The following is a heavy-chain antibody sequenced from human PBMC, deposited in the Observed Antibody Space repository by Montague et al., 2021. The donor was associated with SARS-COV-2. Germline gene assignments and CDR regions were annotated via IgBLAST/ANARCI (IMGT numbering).Heavy chain of an antibody. CDR2: INHSGST. Sequence: SETLSLTCAVYGGSFSGYYWSWIRQPPGKGLEWIGEINHSGSTNYNPSLKSRVTISVDTSKNQFSLMLRSVTAADTAVYYCARGSSFVTIFGVVITVPLFDYWGQGTLVTVSS. CDR3: ARGSSFVTIFGVVITVPLFDY. CDR1: GGSFSGYY. J-gene: IGHJ4*02. V-gene: IGHV4-34*01. D-gene: IGHD3-3*01.